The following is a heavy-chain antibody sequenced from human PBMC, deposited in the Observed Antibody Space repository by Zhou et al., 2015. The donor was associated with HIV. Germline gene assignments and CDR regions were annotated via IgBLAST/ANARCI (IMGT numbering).Heavy chain of an antibody. CDR3: ACRNGCSSTCCYVPTYYYYYMDV. Sequence: QVQLVQSGAEVKKPGSSVKVSCKASGGTFSSYAISWVRQAPGQGLEWMGGIIPIFGTANYAQKFQGRVTITADESTSTAYMELSSLRSEDTAVYYCACRNGCSSTCCYVPTYYYYYMDVWGKGTTVTVSS. J-gene: IGHJ6*03. D-gene: IGHD2-2*01. V-gene: IGHV1-69*01. CDR1: GGTFSSYA. CDR2: IIPIFGTA.